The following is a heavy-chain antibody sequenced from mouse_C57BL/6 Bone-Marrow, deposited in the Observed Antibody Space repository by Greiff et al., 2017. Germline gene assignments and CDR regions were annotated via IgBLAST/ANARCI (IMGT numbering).Heavy chain of an antibody. J-gene: IGHJ2*01. Sequence: EVQLQESGPELVKPGASVKISCKASGYSFTGYYMNWVKQSPEKSLEWIGEINPSTGGTTYNQKFKAKATLTVDKSSSTAYMQLKSLTSEDSAVYYCARFRRGTGYWGQGTTLTVSS. CDR1: GYSFTGYY. D-gene: IGHD4-1*01. CDR3: ARFRRGTGY. CDR2: INPSTGGT. V-gene: IGHV1-42*01.